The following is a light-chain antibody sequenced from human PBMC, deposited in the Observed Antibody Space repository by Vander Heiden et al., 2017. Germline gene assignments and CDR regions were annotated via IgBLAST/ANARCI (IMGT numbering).Light chain of an antibody. V-gene: IGKV4-1*01. J-gene: IGKJ1*01. CDR3: QQDYSTRT. Sequence: DIVMTQSPDSLAVSLGERATINCKSSQSVLYSSKSKNYLAWYQQKPGQPPKLLIYWASTREYGVPDRFSGSGSGKDFTLTISSLQAEDVAVYYWQQDYSTRTFGQGTKVEIK. CDR1: QSVLYSSKSKNY. CDR2: WAS.